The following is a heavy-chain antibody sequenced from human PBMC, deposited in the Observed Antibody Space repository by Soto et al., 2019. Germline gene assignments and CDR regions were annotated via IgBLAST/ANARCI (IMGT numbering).Heavy chain of an antibody. V-gene: IGHV4-59*11. CDR1: GETLGNHY. CDR3: ARGYYDRSGYYFPFFSL. CDR2: IDLSRST. J-gene: IGHJ2*01. Sequence: SETLSLTCTVSGETLGNHYWSWIRQPPGAGLEWIGYIDLSRSTSYNPSLKSRVTISVDTSKNEVSLNLTSVTPADTAMYFCARGYYDRSGYYFPFFSLGGRGTLVTVSS. D-gene: IGHD3-22*01.